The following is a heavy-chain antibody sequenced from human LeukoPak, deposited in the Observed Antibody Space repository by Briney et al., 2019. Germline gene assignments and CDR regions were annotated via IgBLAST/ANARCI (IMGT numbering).Heavy chain of an antibody. CDR3: ARARRTHYYDSSGYYADY. J-gene: IGHJ4*02. D-gene: IGHD3-22*01. Sequence: PSETLSLTCTVSGGSVSSGSYYWSWIRQPPGKGLEWIGYIYYSGSTNYNPSLKSRVTISVDTSKNQFSLKLSSVTAADTAVYYCARARRTHYYDSSGYYADYWGQGTLVTVSS. CDR1: GGSVSSGSYY. V-gene: IGHV4-61*01. CDR2: IYYSGST.